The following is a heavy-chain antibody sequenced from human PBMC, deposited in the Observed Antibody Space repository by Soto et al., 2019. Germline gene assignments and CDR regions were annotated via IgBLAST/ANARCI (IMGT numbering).Heavy chain of an antibody. CDR1: GGSINSGDYY. V-gene: IGHV4-30-4*01. Sequence: QVQLQESGPGLGKPTQTVSLTCTVYGGSINSGDYYWSWIRKPPVEGLEWIGYIHYSGSIYYNPSLKSRVTITVDTSKNQFSLKLSSVTAADTAVYYCARASSVQLTRHQQYWGQGTLVTVSS. CDR3: ARASSVQLTRHQQY. D-gene: IGHD1-1*01. J-gene: IGHJ4*02. CDR2: IHYSGSI.